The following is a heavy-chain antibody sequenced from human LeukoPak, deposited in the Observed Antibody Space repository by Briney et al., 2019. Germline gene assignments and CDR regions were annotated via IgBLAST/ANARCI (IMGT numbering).Heavy chain of an antibody. CDR1: GGAFSTYA. Sequence: GASVKVSCKASGGAFSTYAISWGRQAPGQGLEWMGGFIPIIGTANYAQKCKARDTITTDKATSTAYMELSSLRSEDTAVYYFARDLRLIVVVTAIPFAFDIWGQGTMVTVSS. CDR2: FIPIIGTA. CDR3: ARDLRLIVVVTAIPFAFDI. D-gene: IGHD2-21*02. V-gene: IGHV1-69*05. J-gene: IGHJ3*02.